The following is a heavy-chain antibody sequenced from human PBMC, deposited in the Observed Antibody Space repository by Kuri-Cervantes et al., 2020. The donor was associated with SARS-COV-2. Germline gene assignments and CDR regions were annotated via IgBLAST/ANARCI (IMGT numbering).Heavy chain of an antibody. J-gene: IGHJ6*02. Sequence: SETLSLTCTVSGGSISSYYWSWIRQPPGKGLEWIGYIYYSGNTNYNPSLKSRVTISVDTSKNQFSLKLSSVTAADTAVYYCARLGLADGYNFYYYYYGMDVWGQGTTVTVSS. V-gene: IGHV4-59*01. CDR3: ARLGLADGYNFYYYYYGMDV. D-gene: IGHD5-24*01. CDR1: GGSISSYY. CDR2: IYYSGNT.